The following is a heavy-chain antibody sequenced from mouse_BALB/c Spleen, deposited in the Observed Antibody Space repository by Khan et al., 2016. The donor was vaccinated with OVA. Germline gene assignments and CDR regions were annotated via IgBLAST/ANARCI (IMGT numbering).Heavy chain of an antibody. CDR2: IFPGHSDT. V-gene: IGHV1-5*01. J-gene: IGHJ3*01. Sequence: EVQLQQSGTVLARPGASVKMSCKASGYSFTSYLIHWVKQRPGQGLEWIGDIFPGHSDTTYNQKFTDKAKLTEGTSANTAYMELRSQTNENSAVYVGTRGGYSSFAYWGQGTLVTVSA. D-gene: IGHD1-3*01. CDR1: GYSFTSYL. CDR3: TRGGYSSFAY.